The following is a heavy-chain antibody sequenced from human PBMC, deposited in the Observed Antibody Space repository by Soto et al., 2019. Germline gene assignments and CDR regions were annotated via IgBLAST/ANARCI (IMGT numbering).Heavy chain of an antibody. Sequence: ASVKVSCKASGGTFSSYAISWVRQAPGQGLEWMGGIIPIFGTANYAQKFQGRVTITADESTSTAYMELSSLRSEDTAVYYCARGDNWNDWRTCMDVWGQGTTVTVSS. CDR1: GGTFSSYA. CDR3: ARGDNWNDWRTCMDV. D-gene: IGHD1-20*01. V-gene: IGHV1-69*13. CDR2: IIPIFGTA. J-gene: IGHJ6*02.